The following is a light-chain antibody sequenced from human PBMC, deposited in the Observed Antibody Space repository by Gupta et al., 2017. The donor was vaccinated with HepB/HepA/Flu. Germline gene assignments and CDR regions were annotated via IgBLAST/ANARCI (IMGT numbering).Light chain of an antibody. V-gene: IGLV2-8*01. CDR3: SAYAGRRNLLA. CDR1: TSDVGTYTY. J-gene: IGLJ2*01. Sequence: QSALTQPPSASGSPGQSVTISCTATTSDVGTYTYVSWYQQHPGKAPKLIIYEVNKRPSGVPDRFSGFKSGYTASLTVSGLRAEDEADYFCSAYAGRRNLLAFGGGTKLTVL. CDR2: EVN.